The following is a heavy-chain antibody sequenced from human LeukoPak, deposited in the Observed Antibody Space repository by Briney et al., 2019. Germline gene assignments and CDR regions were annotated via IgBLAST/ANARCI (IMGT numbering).Heavy chain of an antibody. CDR2: IYYSGST. J-gene: IGHJ4*02. D-gene: IGHD2-15*01. CDR1: GGSISSYY. V-gene: IGHV4-59*08. Sequence: SETLSLTCTVSGGSISSYYWSWIRQPPGKGLEWIGYIYYSGSTNFNPSLKSRVTISVDTSKNQFSLKLSSVTAADTAVYYCARLLRYCSGGSCYSGGFDYWGQGTLVTVSS. CDR3: ARLLRYCSGGSCYSGGFDY.